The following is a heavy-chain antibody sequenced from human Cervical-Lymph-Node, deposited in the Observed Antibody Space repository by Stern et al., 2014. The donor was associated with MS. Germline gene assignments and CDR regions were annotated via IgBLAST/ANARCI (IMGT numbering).Heavy chain of an antibody. V-gene: IGHV3-15*01. CDR2: IKSETDVGTT. CDR3: TTHKGYPDY. J-gene: IGHJ4*02. Sequence: EMQLVESGGGLVKPGGSLRLSCAASGFTFSNAWMTWVRQAPGKGLEWVGRIKSETDVGTTYYAAPVKGRFTISRDDSKNTLYRQMNSLKTEDTAVYYCTTHKGYPDYWGQGTLVTVSS. CDR1: GFTFSNAW. D-gene: IGHD5-18*01.